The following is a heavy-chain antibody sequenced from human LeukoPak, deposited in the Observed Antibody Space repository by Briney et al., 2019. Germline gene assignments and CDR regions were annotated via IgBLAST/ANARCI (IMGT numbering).Heavy chain of an antibody. CDR2: ISYDGSNK. CDR3: ASRDDYGAY. Sequence: PGGSLRLSCAASGFTFSSYAMHWVRQAPGKGLEWVAVISYDGSNKYYADSVKGRFTISRDNSENTLYLQMNSLRAEDTAVCYCASRDDYGAYWGQGTLVTVSS. D-gene: IGHD4-17*01. J-gene: IGHJ4*02. CDR1: GFTFSSYA. V-gene: IGHV3-30-3*01.